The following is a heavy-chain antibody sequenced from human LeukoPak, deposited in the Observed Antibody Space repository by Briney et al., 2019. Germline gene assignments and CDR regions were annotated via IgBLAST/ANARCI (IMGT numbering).Heavy chain of an antibody. CDR2: IYHSGST. V-gene: IGHV4-61*08. J-gene: IGHJ3*02. Sequence: MTSETLSLTCTVSGGSISSGGYYWSWIRQPPGKGLEWIGYIYHSGSTNYNPSLKSRVTISVDTSKNQFSLKLSSVTAADTAVYYCARGAVGGAFDIWGQGTMVTVSS. CDR1: GGSISSGGYY. CDR3: ARGAVGGAFDI. D-gene: IGHD3-16*01.